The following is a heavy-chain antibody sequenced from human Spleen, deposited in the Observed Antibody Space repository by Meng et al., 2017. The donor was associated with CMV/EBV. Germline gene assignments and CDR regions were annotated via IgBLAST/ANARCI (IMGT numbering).Heavy chain of an antibody. CDR1: GFSVNNPRMG. J-gene: IGHJ6*02. CDR3: ARENGEDFYYGMDV. V-gene: IGHV2-26*01. CDR2: ILSHDVR. Sequence: SGPTLVKPTATLTLSCTVSGFSVNNPRMGVSWIRQPPGRALEWLARILSHDVRSYSTSLESRLTISKDTSKSQVLLTTTNMDPLDTATYYCARENGEDFYYGMDVWGQGTTVTVSS.